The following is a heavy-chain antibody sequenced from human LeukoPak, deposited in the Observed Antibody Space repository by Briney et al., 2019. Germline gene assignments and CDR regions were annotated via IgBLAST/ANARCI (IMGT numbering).Heavy chain of an antibody. CDR1: GGSISSYY. CDR2: IYYSGST. V-gene: IGHV4-59*01. J-gene: IGHJ5*02. D-gene: IGHD6-13*01. CDR3: ARVVRYSSSSPSGFDP. Sequence: SETLSLTCTVSGGSISSYYWSWIRQPPGKGLEWIGYIYYSGSTNYNPSLKSRVTISVDTSKNQFSLKLSSVTAADTAVYYCARVVRYSSSSPSGFDPWGQGTLVTVSS.